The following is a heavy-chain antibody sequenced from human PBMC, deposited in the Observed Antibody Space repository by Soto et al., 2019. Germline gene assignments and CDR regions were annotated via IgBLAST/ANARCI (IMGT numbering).Heavy chain of an antibody. D-gene: IGHD5-12*01. CDR2: IYYSGST. J-gene: IGHJ5*02. V-gene: IGHV4-59*01. Sequence: PSETLSLTCTVSGGSISSYYWSWIRQPPGKGLEWIGYIYYSGSTNYNPSLKSRVTISVDTSKNQFSLKLSSVTAADTAVYYCASPSGYDHTLDPWGQGTLVTVSS. CDR3: ASPSGYDHTLDP. CDR1: GGSISSYY.